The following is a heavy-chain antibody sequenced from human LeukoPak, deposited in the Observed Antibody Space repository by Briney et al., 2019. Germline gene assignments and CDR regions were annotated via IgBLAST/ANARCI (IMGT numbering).Heavy chain of an antibody. J-gene: IGHJ4*02. Sequence: AGGSLRLSCTASGFTFGDYAMSWVRQAPGKGLEWVGFIRSKAYGGTTEYAASVKGRFTISRDDSKSIAYLQMNSLKTEDTAVYYCTRVWGLWELSSMYYFDYWGQGTLVTVSS. CDR3: TRVWGLWELSSMYYFDY. CDR1: GFTFGDYA. V-gene: IGHV3-49*04. CDR2: IRSKAYGGTT. D-gene: IGHD3-16*02.